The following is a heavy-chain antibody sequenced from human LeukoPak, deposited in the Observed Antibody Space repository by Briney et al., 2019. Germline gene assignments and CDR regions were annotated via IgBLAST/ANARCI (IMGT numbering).Heavy chain of an antibody. CDR1: GFTFSSYA. CDR3: ARADGIAARLGPFDY. D-gene: IGHD6-6*01. J-gene: IGHJ4*02. Sequence: GRPLRLSCAASGFTFSSYAMHWVRQAPGKGLEWVAVISYDGSNKYYAYSVKGRFTISRDNSKNTLYLQMNSLRAEDTAVYYCARADGIAARLGPFDYWGQGTLVTVSS. V-gene: IGHV3-30*04. CDR2: ISYDGSNK.